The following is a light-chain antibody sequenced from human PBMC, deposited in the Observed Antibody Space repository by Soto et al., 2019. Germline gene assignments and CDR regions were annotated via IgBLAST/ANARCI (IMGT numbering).Light chain of an antibody. CDR1: SSDVGSYNL. J-gene: IGLJ1*01. Sequence: QSALTQPASVSGSPGQSITISCTGTSSDVGSYNLVSWYQQHPGKAPKLMIYEGSKRPSGVSNRFSGSKSGNTASLTISGLQAEDEAAYYCCSYAGSSTLFGTGTKLTVL. CDR3: CSYAGSSTL. V-gene: IGLV2-23*01. CDR2: EGS.